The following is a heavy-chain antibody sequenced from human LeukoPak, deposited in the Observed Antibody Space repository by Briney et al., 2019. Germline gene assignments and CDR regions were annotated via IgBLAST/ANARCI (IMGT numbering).Heavy chain of an antibody. CDR1: GYTFTSYD. D-gene: IGHD4-11*01. V-gene: IGHV1-8*01. CDR2: MNPNSGNT. J-gene: IGHJ6*03. Sequence: ASVKVSCTASGYTFTSYDINWVRQATGQGLEWMGWMNPNSGNTGYAQKFQGRVTMTRNTSISTAYTELSSLRSEDTAVYYCARSIHSKTSFYYYMDVWGKGTTVTVSS. CDR3: ARSIHSKTSFYYYMDV.